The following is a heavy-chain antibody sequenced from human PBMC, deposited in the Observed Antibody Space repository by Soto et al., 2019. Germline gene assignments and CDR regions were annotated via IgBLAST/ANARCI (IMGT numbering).Heavy chain of an antibody. D-gene: IGHD3-3*01. CDR1: GGSISSYY. CDR3: AARITVFGLLIPPFDP. CDR2: IYYSGST. V-gene: IGHV4-59*01. Sequence: ASETLSLTCIVSGGSISSYYWSWIRQPPGKGLEWIGYIYYSGSTNYNPSLKSRVTISVDTSKNQFSLKLSSVTAADTAIYYCAARITVFGLLIPPFDPWGQGTQVTVSS. J-gene: IGHJ5*02.